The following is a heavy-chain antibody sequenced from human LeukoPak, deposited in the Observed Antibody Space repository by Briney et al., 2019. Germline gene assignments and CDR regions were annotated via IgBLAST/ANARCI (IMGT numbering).Heavy chain of an antibody. CDR2: ISYDGSNK. CDR3: AKDSQIVD. CDR1: GFTFGSYG. Sequence: PGGSLRLSCAASGFTFGSYGMHWVRQAPGKGLEWVAVISYDGSNKYYADSVKGQFTISRDNSKNTLYLQMNSLRAEDTAVYYCAKDSQIVDWGQGTLVTVSS. V-gene: IGHV3-30*18. J-gene: IGHJ4*02. D-gene: IGHD1-26*01.